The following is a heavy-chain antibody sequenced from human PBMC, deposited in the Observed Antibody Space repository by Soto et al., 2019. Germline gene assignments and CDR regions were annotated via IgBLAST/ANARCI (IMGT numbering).Heavy chain of an antibody. CDR1: GFTFSSYA. CDR3: AKDPNTIVVVPAAPDS. CDR2: ISGSGGST. V-gene: IGHV3-23*01. D-gene: IGHD2-2*01. Sequence: GGSLRLSCAASGFTFSSYAMSWVRQAPGKGLEWVSAISGSGGSTYYADSVKGRFTISRDNSKNTLYLQMNSLRAEDTAVYYCAKDPNTIVVVPAAPDSWGQGTLVTVSS. J-gene: IGHJ5*01.